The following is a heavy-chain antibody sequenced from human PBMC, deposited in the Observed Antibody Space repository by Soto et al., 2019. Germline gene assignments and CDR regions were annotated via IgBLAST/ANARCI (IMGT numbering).Heavy chain of an antibody. CDR1: GFSLSSTRMA. CDR2: IYWDDDK. CDR3: AHIVVAGLGYYFDY. D-gene: IGHD6-19*01. Sequence: QITLKKSGPTLVKPTQTLTLTCTFSGFSLSSTRMAVGWIRQPPGKALEWLALIYWDDDKRYSPFLKSRLTITKYTSKNQVVLTMTNMDPVDTARYYCAHIVVAGLGYYFDYWGQGTLVTVSS. V-gene: IGHV2-5*02. J-gene: IGHJ4*02.